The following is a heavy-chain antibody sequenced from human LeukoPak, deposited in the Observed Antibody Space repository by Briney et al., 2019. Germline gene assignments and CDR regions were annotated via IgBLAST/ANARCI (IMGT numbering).Heavy chain of an antibody. CDR3: ARAIEVGAMTPFDY. CDR1: GGSISSGSYY. J-gene: IGHJ4*02. CDR2: IYTSGST. D-gene: IGHD1-26*01. V-gene: IGHV4-61*02. Sequence: SQTLSLTCTVSGGSISSGSYYWSWIRQPAGKGLEWIGRIYTSGSTNYNPSLKSRVTISVDTSKNQFSLKLSSVTAADTAVYYCARAIEVGAMTPFDYWGQGTLVTVSS.